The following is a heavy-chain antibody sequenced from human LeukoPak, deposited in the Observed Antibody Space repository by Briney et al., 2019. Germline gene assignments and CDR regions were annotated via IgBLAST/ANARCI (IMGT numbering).Heavy chain of an antibody. Sequence: SETLSLTCTVSGGSISSYYWSWIRQPPGKGLEWIGYIYYSGSTYYNPSLKSRVTISVDTSKNQFSLKLSSVTAADTAVYYCARAPYYYDSSGAHDYWGQGTLVTVSS. V-gene: IGHV4-59*12. D-gene: IGHD3-22*01. J-gene: IGHJ4*02. CDR1: GGSISSYY. CDR3: ARAPYYYDSSGAHDY. CDR2: IYYSGST.